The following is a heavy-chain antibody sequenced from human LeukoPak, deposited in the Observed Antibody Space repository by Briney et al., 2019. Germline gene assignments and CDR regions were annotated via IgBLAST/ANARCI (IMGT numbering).Heavy chain of an antibody. CDR2: INPSGGST. CDR1: GYTFTSYY. Sequence: ASVKVSCKESGYTFTSYYMHWVRQAPGQGLEWMGIINPSGGSTSYAQKFQGRVTMTRDTSTSTVYMELSSLRPEDTAVYYCARDVADYDFWSGPFDYWGQGTLVTVSS. CDR3: ARDVADYDFWSGPFDY. V-gene: IGHV1-46*01. J-gene: IGHJ4*02. D-gene: IGHD3-3*01.